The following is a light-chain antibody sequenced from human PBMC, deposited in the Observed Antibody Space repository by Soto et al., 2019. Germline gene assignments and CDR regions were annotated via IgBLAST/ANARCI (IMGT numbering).Light chain of an antibody. V-gene: IGLV1-44*01. Sequence: QSVLTQPPSASGTPAQRVTISCSGSSSNIGSNTVNWYQQLPGTAPKLLIYNNDRRPSGFPDRFSGSQSGTSASLAISGLQSEDEADYYCAAWDDSLNGWVFGGGTKLTVL. J-gene: IGLJ3*02. CDR2: NND. CDR1: SSNIGSNT. CDR3: AAWDDSLNGWV.